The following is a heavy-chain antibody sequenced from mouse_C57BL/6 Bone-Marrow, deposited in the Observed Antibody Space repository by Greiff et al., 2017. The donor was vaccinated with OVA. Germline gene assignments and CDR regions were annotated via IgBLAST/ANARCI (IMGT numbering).Heavy chain of an antibody. Sequence: EVQLQQSGAELVRPGASVKLSCTASGFNINDDYMHWVKQRPEQGLEWIGWIDPENGDTEYASKFQGKATITADTSSNTAYLQLSSLTSEDTAVYYCGAPTVDGYWGQGTTLTVSA. CDR1: GFNINDDY. V-gene: IGHV14-4*01. D-gene: IGHD1-1*01. J-gene: IGHJ2*01. CDR2: IDPENGDT. CDR3: GAPTVDGY.